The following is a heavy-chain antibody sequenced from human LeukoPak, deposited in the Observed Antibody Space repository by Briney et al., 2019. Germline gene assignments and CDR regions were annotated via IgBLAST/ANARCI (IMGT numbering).Heavy chain of an antibody. D-gene: IGHD4-17*01. CDR3: ASDETTVTTHGCQH. J-gene: IGHJ1*01. CDR1: GFTFSSYS. CDR2: ISSSSSYI. Sequence: GGSLRLSCAASGFTFSSYSMNWVRQAPGKGLEWVSSISSSSSYIYYADSVKGRFTISRDNAKTSLYLQMNSLRAEDTAVYYCASDETTVTTHGCQHWGQGTLVTVSS. V-gene: IGHV3-21*01.